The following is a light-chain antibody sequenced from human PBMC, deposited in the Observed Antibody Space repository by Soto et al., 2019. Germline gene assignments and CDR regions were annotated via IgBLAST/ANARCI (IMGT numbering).Light chain of an antibody. CDR2: DTS. Sequence: EIVLTQSPATLSLSPGERATLSCRASQSVSSYLAWYQQKPGQAPRLLIYDTSNRATGVPARFSGSGSGTDFTLTITSLEAEDSGFYYCQQRYNWLTFGGGTKVDIK. CDR3: QQRYNWLT. J-gene: IGKJ4*01. V-gene: IGKV3-11*01. CDR1: QSVSSY.